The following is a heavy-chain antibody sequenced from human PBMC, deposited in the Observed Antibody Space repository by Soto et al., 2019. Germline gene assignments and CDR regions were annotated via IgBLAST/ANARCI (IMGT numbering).Heavy chain of an antibody. CDR2: IYYSGST. V-gene: IGHV4-59*01. CDR3: ARDRYGGSGYSDP. Sequence: SETLSLTCAVYGGSISSYYWSWIRQPPGKGLEWIGYIYYSGSTNYNPSLKSRVTISVDTSKNQFSLKLSSVTAADTAVYYCARDRYGGSGYSDPWGQGTLVNVSS. D-gene: IGHD3-22*01. J-gene: IGHJ5*02. CDR1: GGSISSYY.